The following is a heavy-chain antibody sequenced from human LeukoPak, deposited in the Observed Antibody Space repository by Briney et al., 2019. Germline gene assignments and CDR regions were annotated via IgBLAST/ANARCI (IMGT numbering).Heavy chain of an antibody. D-gene: IGHD3-22*01. CDR2: IYYSGST. CDR3: ARMYYYDSSGYYSWYFDL. V-gene: IGHV4-59*01. J-gene: IGHJ2*01. CDR1: VGSISSYY. Sequence: SETLSLTCTVSVGSISSYYWSWIRQPPGKGLEWIGYIYYSGSTTYNPSLKSRVTISVDTSKNQFSLKLSSVTAADTAVYYCARMYYYDSSGYYSWYFDLWGRGTLVTVSS.